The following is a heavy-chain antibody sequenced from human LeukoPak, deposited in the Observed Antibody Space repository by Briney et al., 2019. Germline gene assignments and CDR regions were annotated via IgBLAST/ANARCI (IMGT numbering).Heavy chain of an antibody. V-gene: IGHV3-21*01. CDR3: ARGYNAEDYEMSQHSVVHDY. J-gene: IGHJ4*02. CDR1: GFTFSSYS. Sequence: KPGGSLRLSCAASGFTFSSYSMNWVRQAPGKGLEWVSSISSSSSYIYYADSVKGRFTISRDNAKNSLYLQMNSLRAEDTAVYYCARGYNAEDYEMSQHSVVHDYWGQGTLVTVSS. CDR2: ISSSSSYI. D-gene: IGHD4-17*01.